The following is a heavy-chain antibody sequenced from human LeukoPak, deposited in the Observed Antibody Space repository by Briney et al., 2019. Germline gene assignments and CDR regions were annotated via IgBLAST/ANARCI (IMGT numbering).Heavy chain of an antibody. D-gene: IGHD3-3*01. CDR3: ARDLAYYDFGYFDY. CDR1: GFTFSRYW. Sequence: QPGGSLRLSCVDSGFTFSRYWMSWVRQAPGKGLEWVANIKQDGSEKYYVDSVKGRFTISRDSAKNSLYLQMNSLRAEDTAVYYCARDLAYYDFGYFDYWGQGTLVTVSS. CDR2: IKQDGSEK. J-gene: IGHJ4*02. V-gene: IGHV3-7*01.